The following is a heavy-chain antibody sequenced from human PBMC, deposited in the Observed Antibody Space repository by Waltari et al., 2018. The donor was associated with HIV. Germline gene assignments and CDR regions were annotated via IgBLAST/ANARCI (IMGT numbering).Heavy chain of an antibody. CDR3: ARDRGGSSSLVLDS. CDR2: IWYDGSNK. D-gene: IGHD6-6*01. Sequence: QVQLVEPGGGVVQPGRSLRLPCAASGFTFKNYGMHWVRQAPGKGLEWVAVIWYDGSNKYYADSVKGRFTISRDNSKNRLYLQMNSLRAEDTAVYYCARDRGGSSSLVLDSWGQGTLVTVSS. J-gene: IGHJ4*02. V-gene: IGHV3-33*01. CDR1: GFTFKNYG.